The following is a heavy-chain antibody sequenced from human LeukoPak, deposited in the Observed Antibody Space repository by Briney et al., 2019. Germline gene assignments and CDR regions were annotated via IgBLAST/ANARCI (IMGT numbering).Heavy chain of an antibody. Sequence: SETLSLTCAVYGGSFSGYYWSWIRQPPEKGLEWIGEINHSGSTNYNPSLKSRVTISVDMSKNQFSLKLSSVTAADTAVYYCARARSELLWFGELLPQRRMDVWGKGTTVTVSS. D-gene: IGHD3-10*01. V-gene: IGHV4-34*01. CDR1: GGSFSGYY. CDR2: INHSGST. CDR3: ARARSELLWFGELLPQRRMDV. J-gene: IGHJ6*03.